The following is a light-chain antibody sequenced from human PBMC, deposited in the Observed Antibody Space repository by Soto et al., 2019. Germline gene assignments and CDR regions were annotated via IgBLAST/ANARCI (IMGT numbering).Light chain of an antibody. CDR3: QQSSTAPLT. Sequence: DIQMTQSPSSLSASVGDRVTITCRASQNINTYLNWYQQKPGKAPKLLIFAASSLQSGVPSRFSRSGSRTDFTVTISSLHPEDSATYSCQQSSTAPLTFGPGTKVDIK. J-gene: IGKJ3*01. V-gene: IGKV1-39*01. CDR1: QNINTY. CDR2: AAS.